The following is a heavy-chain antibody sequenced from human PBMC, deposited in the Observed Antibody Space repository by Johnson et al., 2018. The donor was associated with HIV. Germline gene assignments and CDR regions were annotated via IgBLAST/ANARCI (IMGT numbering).Heavy chain of an antibody. V-gene: IGHV3-30*02. Sequence: QVQLVESGGGVVQPGGSLRLSCAASGFTFSSYGMHWVRQAPGKGLEWVAFTRYDGSNKYYVDSVKGRFTISRDNSKNTLYLQMNSLRAEDTAVYYCARGFQQWLAGADVFDVWGQGTMVTVSS. CDR2: TRYDGSNK. CDR3: ARGFQQWLAGADVFDV. CDR1: GFTFSSYG. D-gene: IGHD6-19*01. J-gene: IGHJ3*01.